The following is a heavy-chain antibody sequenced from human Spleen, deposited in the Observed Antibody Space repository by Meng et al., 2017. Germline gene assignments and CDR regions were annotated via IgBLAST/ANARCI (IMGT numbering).Heavy chain of an antibody. Sequence: GGSLRLSCAASGFTFDDYGMSWVRQAPGKGLEWVSGINWNGGSTGYADSVKGRFTISRDNAKNSLYLQMNSLRAEDTAVYYCAKDLGPDSSSWSWGYYYGMDVWDQGTTVTVSS. CDR1: GFTFDDYG. J-gene: IGHJ6*02. V-gene: IGHV3-20*04. D-gene: IGHD6-13*01. CDR3: AKDLGPDSSSWSWGYYYGMDV. CDR2: INWNGGST.